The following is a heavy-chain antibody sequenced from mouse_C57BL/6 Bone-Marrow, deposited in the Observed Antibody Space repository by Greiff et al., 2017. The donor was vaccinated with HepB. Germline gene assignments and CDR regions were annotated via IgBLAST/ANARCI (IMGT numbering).Heavy chain of an antibody. Sequence: EVQLVESGGGLVKPGGSLKLSCAASGFTFSSYAMSWVRQTPEKRLELVATISDGGSYTYYPDNVKGRFTISRDNAKSNLYLQMSHLKSEDTAMYYCARVGVDDYWGQGTTLTVSS. CDR1: GFTFSSYA. CDR2: ISDGGSYT. J-gene: IGHJ2*01. D-gene: IGHD1-1*02. V-gene: IGHV5-4*01. CDR3: ARVGVDDY.